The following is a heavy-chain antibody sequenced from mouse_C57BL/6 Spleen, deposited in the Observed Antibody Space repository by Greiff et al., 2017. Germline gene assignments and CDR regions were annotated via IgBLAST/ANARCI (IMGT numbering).Heavy chain of an antibody. D-gene: IGHD4-1*01. CDR2: ISYDGSN. J-gene: IGHJ1*03. CDR3: ARAGDWDVDFDV. V-gene: IGHV3-6*01. CDR1: GYSITSGYY. Sequence: DVQLQESGPGLVKPSQSLSLTCSVTGYSITSGYYWNWIRQFPGNKLEWMGYISYDGSNNYNPSLKNRISITRDTSKNQFFLKCNSVTTEDTATYYCARAGDWDVDFDVWGTGTTVTVSS.